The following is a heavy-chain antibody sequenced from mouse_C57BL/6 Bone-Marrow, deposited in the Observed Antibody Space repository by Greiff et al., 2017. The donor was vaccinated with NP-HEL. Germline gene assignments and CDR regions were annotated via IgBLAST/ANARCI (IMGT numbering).Heavy chain of an antibody. Sequence: VQLVESGAELVKPGASVKISCKASGYAFSSYWMNWVKQRPGKGLEWIGQIYPGDGDTNYNGKFKGKATLTADKSSSTAYMQLSSLTSEDSAVYFCARPITTVVAPHYAMDYWGQGTSVTVSS. J-gene: IGHJ4*01. CDR3: ARPITTVVAPHYAMDY. V-gene: IGHV1-80*01. CDR1: GYAFSSYW. D-gene: IGHD1-1*01. CDR2: IYPGDGDT.